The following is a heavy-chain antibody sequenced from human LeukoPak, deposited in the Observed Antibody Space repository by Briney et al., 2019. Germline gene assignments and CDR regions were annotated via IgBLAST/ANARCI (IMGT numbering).Heavy chain of an antibody. CDR1: GYTFTSYA. CDR3: ARKGYDSSGYYKSNYFDY. Sequence: ASVKVSCKASGYTFTSYAIHWERQAPGQRLEWMGWINAGNANTKYSQKFQGRVTITRDTSASTAYMELSSLRSEDTAVYYCARKGYDSSGYYKSNYFDYWGQGTLVTVSS. V-gene: IGHV1-3*01. J-gene: IGHJ4*02. CDR2: INAGNANT. D-gene: IGHD3-22*01.